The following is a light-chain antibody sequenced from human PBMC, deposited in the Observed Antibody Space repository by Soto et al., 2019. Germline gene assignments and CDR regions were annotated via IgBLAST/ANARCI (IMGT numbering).Light chain of an antibody. CDR2: DAS. CDR1: QSISTY. Sequence: EIVLTQSPATLSLSPGERATLSSRASQSISTYLAWYQQKPGQAPRLLIYDASNRATGIPDRLSGSGSGTDFTLIISGLEPEDFAVYYCQQRSNWPLTFGGGTKVEIK. CDR3: QQRSNWPLT. V-gene: IGKV3-11*01. J-gene: IGKJ4*01.